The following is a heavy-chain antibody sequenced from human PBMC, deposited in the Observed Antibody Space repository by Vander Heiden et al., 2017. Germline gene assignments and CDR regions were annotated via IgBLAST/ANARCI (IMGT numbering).Heavy chain of an antibody. Sequence: EVQLVESGGGLVQPGSSLRLSCAASGFTFDANAMHWVRQAAGKGLEWVSGISWNSGSIGYADSVKGRFTISSDNAKNSLYLKMNSLRAEDTALYYCAKARDDSSGYYTLFDYWGQGTLVTVSS. CDR2: ISWNSGSI. J-gene: IGHJ4*02. V-gene: IGHV3-9*01. D-gene: IGHD3-22*01. CDR1: GFTFDANA. CDR3: AKARDDSSGYYTLFDY.